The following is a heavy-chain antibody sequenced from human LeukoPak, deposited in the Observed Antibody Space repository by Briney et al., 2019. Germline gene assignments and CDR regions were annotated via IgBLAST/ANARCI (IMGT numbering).Heavy chain of an antibody. V-gene: IGHV3-30*02. D-gene: IGHD2-15*01. Sequence: SGGSLRLSCAASGFTFRTNGMHWVRQAPGKGLEWVAFIRDDASDKYYADSVKGRFTISRDNSENTLFLQMNSLRVEDTAVYYCARDQSHHNSGGSLYDPWGQGTLVTVSS. CDR2: IRDDASDK. CDR3: ARDQSHHNSGGSLYDP. CDR1: GFTFRTNG. J-gene: IGHJ5*02.